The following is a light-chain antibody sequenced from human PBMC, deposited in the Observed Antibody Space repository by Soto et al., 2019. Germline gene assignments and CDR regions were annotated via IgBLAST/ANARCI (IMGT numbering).Light chain of an antibody. CDR3: QQASSFPLT. J-gene: IGKJ3*01. CDR2: SAS. Sequence: DIQMTQSPSSVSASVGDRVTIACRASQDINTWLAWYQQKPGKAPKLLIYSASTLQSGVPSRFSGSGTGTHFTLTISSLQPEDFATYYCQQASSFPLTFGPGTKVDIK. CDR1: QDINTW. V-gene: IGKV1-12*01.